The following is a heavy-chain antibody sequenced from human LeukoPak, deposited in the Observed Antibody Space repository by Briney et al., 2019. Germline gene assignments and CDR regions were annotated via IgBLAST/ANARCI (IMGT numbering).Heavy chain of an antibody. CDR2: INHSGST. CDR3: ARDLPRIMITFGGATDAFDI. J-gene: IGHJ3*02. CDR1: GGSFSGYY. D-gene: IGHD3-16*01. V-gene: IGHV4-34*01. Sequence: SETLSLTCAVYGGSFSGYYWSWIRQPPGKGLEWIGEINHSGSTNYNPSLKSRVTISVDTSKNQFSLNLSSVTAADTAVYYCARDLPRIMITFGGATDAFDIWGQGTMVTVSS.